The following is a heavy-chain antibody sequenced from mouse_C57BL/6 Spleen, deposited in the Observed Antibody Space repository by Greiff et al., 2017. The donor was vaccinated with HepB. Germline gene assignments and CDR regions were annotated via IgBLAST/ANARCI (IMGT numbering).Heavy chain of an antibody. V-gene: IGHV1-53*01. J-gene: IGHJ2*01. D-gene: IGHD2-2*01. Sequence: VQLQQSGTELVKPGASGYTFTSYWMHWVKQRPGQGLEWIGNINPSNGGTNYNEKFKSKATLTVDKSSSTAYMQLSSLTSEDSAVYYCARTTMVKGYYFDYWGQGTTLTVSS. CDR1: GYTFTSYW. CDR3: ARTTMVKGYYFDY. CDR2: INPSNGGT.